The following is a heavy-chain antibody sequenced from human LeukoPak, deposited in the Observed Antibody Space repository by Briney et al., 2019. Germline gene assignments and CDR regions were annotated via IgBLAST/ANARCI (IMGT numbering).Heavy chain of an antibody. V-gene: IGHV1-69*13. Sequence: SVKVSCKASGGTFSSYAISWVRQAPEQGLEWMGGTIPIFGTANYAQKFQGRVTITADESTSTAYMELSSLRSEDTAVYYCARDREVAVAGQGYGMDVWGQGTTVTVSS. J-gene: IGHJ6*02. CDR1: GGTFSSYA. CDR2: TIPIFGTA. D-gene: IGHD6-19*01. CDR3: ARDREVAVAGQGYGMDV.